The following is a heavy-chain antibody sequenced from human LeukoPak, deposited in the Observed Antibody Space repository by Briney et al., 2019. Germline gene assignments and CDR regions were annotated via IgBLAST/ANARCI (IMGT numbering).Heavy chain of an antibody. J-gene: IGHJ4*02. CDR3: ARQWVVITHGYFDY. Sequence: PSETLSLTCTVSGGSISSGSYYWSWIRQPAGKGLEWIGRIYTSGSTNYNPSLKSRVTISVDTSKNQFSLKLSSVTAADTAVYYCARQWVVITHGYFDYWGQGTLVTVSS. V-gene: IGHV4-61*02. CDR2: IYTSGST. CDR1: GGSISSGSYY. D-gene: IGHD3-22*01.